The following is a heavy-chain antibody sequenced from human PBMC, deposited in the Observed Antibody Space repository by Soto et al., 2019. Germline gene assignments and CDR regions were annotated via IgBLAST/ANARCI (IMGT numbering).Heavy chain of an antibody. D-gene: IGHD6-13*01. CDR3: AKGIRSSTWYYFDH. J-gene: IGHJ4*02. CDR2: ISGSGGST. CDR1: GFTFSSYA. Sequence: HPGGSLRLSCAASGFTFSSYAMSWVRQAPGKGLEWVSVISGSGGSTYYADSVKGRFTISRDNSKNTLYLQMNSLRAEDTAVYYCAKGIRSSTWYYFDHWGQATLVSVFS. V-gene: IGHV3-23*01.